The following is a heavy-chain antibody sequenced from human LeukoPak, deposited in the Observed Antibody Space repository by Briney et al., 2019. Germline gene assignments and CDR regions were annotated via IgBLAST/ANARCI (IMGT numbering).Heavy chain of an antibody. CDR2: IYSGGST. CDR1: GFTVSSNY. V-gene: IGHV3-66*01. J-gene: IGHJ4*02. D-gene: IGHD6-13*01. CDR3: ARGFGYSNNYYFDY. Sequence: GGSLRLSCAASGFTVSSNYMSWVRQAPGKGLEWVSVIYSGGSTYYADSVRGRFTISRDNSKNTLYLQMNSLRAEDTAVYYCARGFGYSNNYYFDYWGQGTLVTVSS.